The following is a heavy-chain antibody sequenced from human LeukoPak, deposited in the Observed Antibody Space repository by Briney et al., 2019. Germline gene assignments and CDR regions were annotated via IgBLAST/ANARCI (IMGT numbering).Heavy chain of an antibody. D-gene: IGHD1-14*01. Sequence: NPSETLSLTCTVSGYSISSGYYWSWIRQPPGKGLEWIGEINHSGSTNYNPSLKSRVTISVDTSKNQFSLKLSSVTAADTAVYYCARRKLRKYYYYYYMDVWGKGTTVTISS. CDR1: GYSISSGYY. CDR3: ARRKLRKYYYYYYMDV. J-gene: IGHJ6*03. V-gene: IGHV4-38-2*02. CDR2: INHSGST.